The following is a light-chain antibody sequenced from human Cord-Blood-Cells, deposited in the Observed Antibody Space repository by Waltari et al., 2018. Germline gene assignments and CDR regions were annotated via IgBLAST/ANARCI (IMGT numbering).Light chain of an antibody. J-gene: IGKJ1*01. Sequence: DIQMTQSPSPLSASVGDRVTITCRASQSISSYLNWYQQKPGKAPKLLIYAASSLQSGVPSRFSGSGSGTEFTLTISSLQPEDFATYYCQQSYSTLWTFGQGTKVEIK. CDR1: QSISSY. CDR3: QQSYSTLWT. CDR2: AAS. V-gene: IGKV1-39*01.